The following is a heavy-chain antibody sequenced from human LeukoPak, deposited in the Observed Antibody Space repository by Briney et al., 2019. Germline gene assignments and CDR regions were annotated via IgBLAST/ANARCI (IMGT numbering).Heavy chain of an antibody. D-gene: IGHD3-10*01. V-gene: IGHV3-23*01. CDR3: ANGSPLDLGAGEPYYYGIDV. CDR2: ISSSGGST. Sequence: GGSLRLSCAASGFTFSNHAMSWVRQAPEKGLEWVSGISSSGGSTYSADSVKGRLTISRDNSKHTLFLQMSSLRAEDTAVYYCANGSPLDLGAGEPYYYGIDVWGQGTTVIVSS. J-gene: IGHJ6*02. CDR1: GFTFSNHA.